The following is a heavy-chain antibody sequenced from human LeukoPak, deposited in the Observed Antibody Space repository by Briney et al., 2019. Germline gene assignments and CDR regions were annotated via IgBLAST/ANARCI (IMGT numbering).Heavy chain of an antibody. D-gene: IGHD2-15*01. Sequence: GASVKVSCKASGYTFTGYYMHWVRQAPGQGLEWMGRINPNSGGTNYAQKFQGRVTMTRDTSISTAYMELSRLRSDDTAVYYCARSGVVRYYYYGMDVWGQGTTVTVSS. CDR1: GYTFTGYY. J-gene: IGHJ6*02. CDR2: INPNSGGT. CDR3: ARSGVVRYYYYGMDV. V-gene: IGHV1-2*06.